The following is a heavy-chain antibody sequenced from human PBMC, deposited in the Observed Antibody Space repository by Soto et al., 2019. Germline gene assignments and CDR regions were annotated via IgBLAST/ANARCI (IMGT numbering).Heavy chain of an antibody. CDR1: GYTFVGYY. V-gene: IGHV1-2*02. CDR3: ARDAEFWRGGGMDL. D-gene: IGHD3-3*01. CDR2: LNPNSGGT. J-gene: IGHJ6*02. Sequence: QEQLVQSGAEVKKPGASVKVSCKASGYTFVGYYLHWVRQAPGQGLEWLGWLNPNSGGTNYAQRFQGRVTMTTDESISTASVELSRRKPDDTAVYFRARDAEFWRGGGMDLWGQATTVSVSS.